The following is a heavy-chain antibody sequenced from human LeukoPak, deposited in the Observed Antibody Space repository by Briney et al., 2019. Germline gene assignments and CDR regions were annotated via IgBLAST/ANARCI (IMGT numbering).Heavy chain of an antibody. CDR3: AKVYVWNEYYFDY. J-gene: IGHJ4*02. CDR2: INHNGGNT. Sequence: PGGSLRLSCAASGFTFSTYAMNWVRQAPGKGLEWVSTINHNGGNTYYADSVKGRFTISRDNSKNTLYLQMNSLRAEDTAVYYCAKVYVWNEYYFDYRGQGTLVTVSS. D-gene: IGHD1-1*01. CDR1: GFTFSTYA. V-gene: IGHV3-23*01.